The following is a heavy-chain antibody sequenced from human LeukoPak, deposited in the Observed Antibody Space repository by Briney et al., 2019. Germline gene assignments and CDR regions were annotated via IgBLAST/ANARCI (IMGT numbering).Heavy chain of an antibody. V-gene: IGHV1-18*01. CDR2: SSPYNGKT. Sequence: ASVKVSCKASGYTFINYGITGVRQAPGQGLEWMGWSSPYNGKTNYAQKLQGRVTMTTDTSTNTAYMELRSLRSDDTAVYYCARGGIDIVTVPVSNWFDPWGQGTLVTVSS. J-gene: IGHJ5*02. CDR3: ARGGIDIVTVPVSNWFDP. CDR1: GYTFINYG. D-gene: IGHD2/OR15-2a*01.